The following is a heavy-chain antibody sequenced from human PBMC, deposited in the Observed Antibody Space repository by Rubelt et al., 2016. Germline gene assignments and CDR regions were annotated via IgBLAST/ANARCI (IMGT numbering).Heavy chain of an antibody. CDR1: GFTFSSYW. CDR2: IKEDGIEK. V-gene: IGHV3-7*01. D-gene: IGHD2-2*02. CDR3: ARGKCSSTSCYRIDAFDI. Sequence: EVQLVESGGGLVQPGGSLRLSCAASGFTFSSYWLSWVRQAPGKGLEWVANIKEDGIEKYYVEYVKGRFTITRDNAKNSLYLQMNSLRAEDTAVYYCARGKCSSTSCYRIDAFDIWGQGTMVTVSS. J-gene: IGHJ3*02.